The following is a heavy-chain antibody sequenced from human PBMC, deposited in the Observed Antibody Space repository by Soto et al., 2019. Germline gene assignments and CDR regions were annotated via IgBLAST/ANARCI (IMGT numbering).Heavy chain of an antibody. CDR3: AKDQGSSWYEIDY. Sequence: EVQLLESGGGLVQPGGSLRLSCAASGFTFSNYAVTWVRQAPGKGMEWVSTVSGRGGSTYYADSVKGRFTISRDNSKNTLYLQMNSLRAEYTAVYYCAKDQGSSWYEIDYWGQGTLVTVSS. CDR1: GFTFSNYA. D-gene: IGHD6-13*01. CDR2: VSGRGGST. V-gene: IGHV3-23*01. J-gene: IGHJ4*02.